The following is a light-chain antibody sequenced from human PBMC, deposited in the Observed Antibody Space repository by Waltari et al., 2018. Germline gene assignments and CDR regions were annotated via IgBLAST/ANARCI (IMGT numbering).Light chain of an antibody. CDR2: DAS. CDR3: QHYVRLPVT. CDR1: QSFTRY. V-gene: IGKV3-20*01. J-gene: IGKJ1*01. Sequence: ELALTQSPGTLSLSPGERAALSCRASQSFTRYLAWYQHKPGQAPRLLIFDASTMPAGIADRFSGSGFGTDFTLTISRLEPEDSAVYYCQHYVRLPVTFGQGTKVEIK.